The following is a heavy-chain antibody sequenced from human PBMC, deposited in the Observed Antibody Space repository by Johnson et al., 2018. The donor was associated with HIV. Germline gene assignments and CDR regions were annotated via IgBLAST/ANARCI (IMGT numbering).Heavy chain of an antibody. CDR3: ARGGVRAPAVGGGFDS. CDR2: ISYDGSNK. J-gene: IGHJ3*02. CDR1: GFTLSSYT. D-gene: IGHD2-15*01. Sequence: QVQLVESGGGVVQPGRSLRLSCAASGFTLSSYTIHWVRQAPGKGLEWVAVISYDGSNKYYADSVKGRFTISRDNSKNTLYLQMNSLRAEDTAVYYCARGGVRAPAVGGGFDSWGQGTMVTVSS. V-gene: IGHV3-30-3*01.